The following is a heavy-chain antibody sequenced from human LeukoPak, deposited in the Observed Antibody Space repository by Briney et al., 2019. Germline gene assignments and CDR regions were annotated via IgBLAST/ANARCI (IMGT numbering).Heavy chain of an antibody. J-gene: IGHJ4*02. CDR1: GFSFSTYD. CDR2: ISTTGGYT. CDR3: AKDRGYYDSSGYFDY. V-gene: IGHV3-23*01. D-gene: IGHD3-22*01. Sequence: GGSLRLSCVGSGFSFSTYDMGWVRQTPGKGLEWVSAISTTGGYTEDADSVKGRFTISRDNSQNTLFLQMHSLRAEDTAVYYCAKDRGYYDSSGYFDYWGQGTQVTVSS.